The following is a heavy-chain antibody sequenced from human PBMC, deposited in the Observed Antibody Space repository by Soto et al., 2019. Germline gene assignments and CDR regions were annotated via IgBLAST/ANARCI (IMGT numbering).Heavy chain of an antibody. CDR2: IDWDDDK. CDR1: GFSLSTSGMR. CDR3: ALSSSGYALRSFDY. D-gene: IGHD5-12*01. J-gene: IGHJ4*02. V-gene: IGHV2-70*04. Sequence: SGPTLVNPTQTLTLTCTFCGFSLSTSGMRVSWIRQPPGKALEWLARIDWDDDKFYSTSLKTRLTISKDTSKNQVVLTMTNMDPVDTATYYCALSSSGYALRSFDYWGQGTLVTVSS.